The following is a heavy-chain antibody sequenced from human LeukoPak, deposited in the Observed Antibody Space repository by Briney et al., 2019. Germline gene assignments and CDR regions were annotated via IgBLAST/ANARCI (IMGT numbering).Heavy chain of an antibody. J-gene: IGHJ4*02. CDR2: ISSSGGTT. CDR1: GFTFSSYA. V-gene: IGHV3-23*01. Sequence: PGGSLRLSCVVSGFTFSSYAMSWVRQAPGKGLEWVSAISSSGGTTYFADSVKGRFTISRDNSKNTLYLQMNSLRAEDTAVYCCAKAPRKAAAGPFDYWGQGTLVTVSS. CDR3: AKAPRKAAAGPFDY. D-gene: IGHD6-13*01.